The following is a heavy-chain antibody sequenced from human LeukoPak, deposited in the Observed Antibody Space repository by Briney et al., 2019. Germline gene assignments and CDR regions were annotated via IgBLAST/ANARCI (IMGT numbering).Heavy chain of an antibody. CDR1: GFTFSSYA. D-gene: IGHD2-15*01. CDR3: AKGGTRHADN. Sequence: GGSLRLSCAASGFTFSSYAMSWVRQAPGKGLVWVSRINSDGSNTNYADSVKGRFTISRDNAKNTLYLQMNSLRAEDTAVYYCAKGGTRHADNWGQGTLVTVSS. V-gene: IGHV3-74*01. CDR2: INSDGSNT. J-gene: IGHJ4*02.